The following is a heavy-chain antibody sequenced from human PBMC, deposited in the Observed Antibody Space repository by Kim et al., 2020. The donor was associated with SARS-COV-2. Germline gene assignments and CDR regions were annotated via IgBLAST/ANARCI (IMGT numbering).Heavy chain of an antibody. CDR3: ARDRFWVPRASSSWYRDYYYYYGMDV. CDR1: GYTFTSYY. CDR2: INPSGGST. V-gene: IGHV1-46*01. J-gene: IGHJ6*02. Sequence: ASVKVSCKASGYTFTSYYMHWVRQAPGQGLEWMGIINPSGGSTSYAQKFQGRVTMTRDTSTSTVYMELSSLRSEDTAVYYCARDRFWVPRASSSWYRDYYYYYGMDVWGQGTTVTISS. D-gene: IGHD6-13*01.